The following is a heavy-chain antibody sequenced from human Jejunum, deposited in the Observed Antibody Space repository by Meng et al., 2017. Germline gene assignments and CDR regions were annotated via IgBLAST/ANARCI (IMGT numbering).Heavy chain of an antibody. CDR1: GFIFSDYP. Sequence: GGSLRLSCAASGFIFSDYPMHWVRQALGKGLEYVSTISSDGGSTYYANSVKGRFSISRDNIKNMVYLQMGSLRAEDTAVYYCARGSESIYSGSYSWGQGTLVTVSS. CDR2: ISSDGGST. CDR3: ARGSESIYSGSYS. V-gene: IGHV3-64*01. D-gene: IGHD1-26*01. J-gene: IGHJ4*02.